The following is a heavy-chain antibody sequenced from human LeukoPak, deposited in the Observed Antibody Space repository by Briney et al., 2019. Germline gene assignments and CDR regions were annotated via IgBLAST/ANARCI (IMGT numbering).Heavy chain of an antibody. D-gene: IGHD3-10*01. CDR1: GFTFSSYD. CDR2: IRPSGDNT. J-gene: IGHJ4*02. CDR3: ARDSYYGSGSYYDY. Sequence: GRSLRLSCAASGFTFSSYDMTWVRQAPGRGLEWVSSIRPSGDNTYYGDSVKGRFTISRDNSKNTLYLQMNSLRAEDTAVYYCARDSYYGSGSYYDYWGQGTLVTVSS. V-gene: IGHV3-23*01.